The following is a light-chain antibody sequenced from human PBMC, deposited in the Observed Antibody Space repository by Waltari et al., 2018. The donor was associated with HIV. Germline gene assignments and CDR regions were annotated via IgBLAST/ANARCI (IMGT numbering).Light chain of an antibody. CDR3: SSYTSNNTWV. Sequence: QSALTQPASVSGSLGQSITISCTGTRGDIGDYNYVSWYQQHPGEVPKVLIFSVSNRPAGVSSRLSGSRAGNTASLTLSGLQAEDEADYYCSSYTSNNTWVFGGGTKLTVL. V-gene: IGLV2-14*03. CDR1: RGDIGDYNY. J-gene: IGLJ3*02. CDR2: SVS.